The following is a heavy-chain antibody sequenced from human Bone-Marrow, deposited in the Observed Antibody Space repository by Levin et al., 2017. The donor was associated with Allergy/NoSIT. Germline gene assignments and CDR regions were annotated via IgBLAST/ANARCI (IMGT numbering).Heavy chain of an antibody. V-gene: IGHV3-21*01. CDR3: ARSHPLTGTTHFSYQDGMDV. CDR2: ITTGSNYK. Sequence: PGGSLRLSCEASGFDFHIYIMNWVRQAPGKGLEWLSSITTGSNYKYYVDSVRGRFVISRDKGRNTLYLQMNSLRAEDTGVYYCARSHPLTGTTHFSYQDGMDVWGQGTTVTVSS. D-gene: IGHD1/OR15-1a*01. CDR1: GFDFHIYI. J-gene: IGHJ6*02.